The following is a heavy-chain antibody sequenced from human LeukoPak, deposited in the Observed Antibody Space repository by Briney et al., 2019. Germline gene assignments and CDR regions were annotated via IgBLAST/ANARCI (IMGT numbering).Heavy chain of an antibody. CDR1: GFTFSSYG. CDR2: IWYDGSNK. J-gene: IGHJ4*02. V-gene: IGHV3-33*01. CDR3: ARGNFRMAAAGPIDY. Sequence: GGSLRLSCAASGFTFSSYGMHWVRQAPGKGLEWVAVIWYDGSNKYYADSVKGRFTISRDNSKNTLYLQMNSLRAEDTAVYYCARGNFRMAAAGPIDYWGQGTLVTVSS. D-gene: IGHD6-13*01.